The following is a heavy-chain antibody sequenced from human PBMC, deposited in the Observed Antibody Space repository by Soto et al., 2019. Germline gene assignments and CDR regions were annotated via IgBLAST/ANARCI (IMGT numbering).Heavy chain of an antibody. J-gene: IGHJ4*02. Sequence: QVQLVQSGAEVKKPGASVTVSCNASGYTFTSYGISWVRQAPGQGLEWMGWISAYNGNTNYAQKLQGRVTMTTDTSTSTADMELRSLRSDDTAVYYCAGVGDDDYGDYLPFDYWGQGTMVTVSS. CDR1: GYTFTSYG. D-gene: IGHD4-17*01. CDR2: ISAYNGNT. V-gene: IGHV1-18*01. CDR3: AGVGDDDYGDYLPFDY.